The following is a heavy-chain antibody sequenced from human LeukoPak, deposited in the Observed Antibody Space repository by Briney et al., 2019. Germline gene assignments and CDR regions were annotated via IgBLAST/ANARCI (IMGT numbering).Heavy chain of an antibody. Sequence: AGGSLRLSCAASGFTFSSYWMGWVRQAPGKGLEWVANIKEDGSETHYVDSVKGRFTISRDNAMNSLYLQMNSLRAEDTAVYYCARVRDYTGSYYADWGQGTLVTVSS. CDR1: GFTFSSYW. J-gene: IGHJ4*02. CDR3: ARVRDYTGSYYAD. D-gene: IGHD1-26*01. CDR2: IKEDGSET. V-gene: IGHV3-7*01.